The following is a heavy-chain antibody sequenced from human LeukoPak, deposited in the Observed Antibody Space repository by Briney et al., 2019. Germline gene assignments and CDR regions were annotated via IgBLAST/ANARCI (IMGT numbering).Heavy chain of an antibody. CDR1: GFTFSSYS. Sequence: GGSLRLSCAASGFTFSSYSMNWVRQAPGKGLEWVSSISSSSSYIYYADSVKGRFTISRDNAKNSLYLQMNSLRAEDTAVYYCARDLEGNWFDPWGQGTLVIVSS. V-gene: IGHV3-21*01. CDR2: ISSSSSYI. J-gene: IGHJ5*02. CDR3: ARDLEGNWFDP.